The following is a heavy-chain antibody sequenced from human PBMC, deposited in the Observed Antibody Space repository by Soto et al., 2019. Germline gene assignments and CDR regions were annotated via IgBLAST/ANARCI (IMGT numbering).Heavy chain of an antibody. Sequence: PGGSLRLSCAASGSTFSDYYMSWIRQAPGKGLEWVSYISSSSSYTNYADSVKGRFTISRDNAKNSLYLQMNSLRAEDTAVYYCARDWKTMVRGYGMDVWGQGTTVTVSS. V-gene: IGHV3-11*06. D-gene: IGHD3-10*01. CDR1: GSTFSDYY. CDR2: ISSSSSYT. J-gene: IGHJ6*02. CDR3: ARDWKTMVRGYGMDV.